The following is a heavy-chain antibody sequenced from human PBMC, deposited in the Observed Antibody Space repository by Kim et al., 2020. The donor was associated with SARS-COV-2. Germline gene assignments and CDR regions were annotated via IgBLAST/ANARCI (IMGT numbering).Heavy chain of an antibody. J-gene: IGHJ5*02. CDR3: ARGVRGEGYNSP. V-gene: IGHV4-34*01. Sequence: SETLSLTCAVYGGSFNDFYWNWIRQSPGKGLEWIGEINHSGSTNYNPSLKSRLTISVDTPRNQFSLKLWSVTAADMAVYYCARGVRGEGYNSPWGQGTLVTVSS. D-gene: IGHD1-1*01. CDR1: GGSFNDFY. CDR2: INHSGST.